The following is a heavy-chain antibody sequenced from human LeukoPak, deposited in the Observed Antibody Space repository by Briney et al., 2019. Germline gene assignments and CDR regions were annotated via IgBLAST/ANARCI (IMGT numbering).Heavy chain of an antibody. CDR2: IYSGGST. J-gene: IGHJ4*02. V-gene: IGHV3-53*01. CDR3: ARGAEFDWNQFDY. D-gene: IGHD1-1*01. Sequence: PGGSLRLSCAASGFTVSSNYMSWVRQVPGKGLEWVSVIYSGGSTYYADSVKGRFTISRDNSKNTLYLQMNNLRAEDTAVYYCARGAEFDWNQFDYWGQGTLVTVSS. CDR1: GFTVSSNY.